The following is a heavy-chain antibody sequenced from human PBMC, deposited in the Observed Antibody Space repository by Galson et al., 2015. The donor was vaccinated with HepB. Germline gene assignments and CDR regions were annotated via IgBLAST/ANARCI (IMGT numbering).Heavy chain of an antibody. D-gene: IGHD6-19*01. CDR3: AKDPYLNSALGGTMAGFGY. J-gene: IGHJ4*02. Sequence: SLRLSCAASGFTFSNYGMHWVRQAPGKGLEWVAVISYDGSNKYYADPVKGRFTISRDNSKNTLYLQMNSLRAEDTALYYCAKDPYLNSALGGTMAGFGYWGPGTLFTVSS. V-gene: IGHV3-30*18. CDR1: GFTFSNYG. CDR2: ISYDGSNK.